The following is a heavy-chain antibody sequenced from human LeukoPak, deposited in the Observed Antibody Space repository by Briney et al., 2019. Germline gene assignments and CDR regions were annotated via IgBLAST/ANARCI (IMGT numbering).Heavy chain of an antibody. D-gene: IGHD6-19*01. Sequence: SETLSFTCAVYGGSFSDYYWTWIRQPPGKGLEWIGEINHSGSTNYNPSLKSRVTISLDTSKYQFSLKLSPVTAADTAVYYCARPSKSGWGAFDIWGQGTMVTVSS. CDR2: INHSGST. CDR3: ARPSKSGWGAFDI. CDR1: GGSFSDYY. V-gene: IGHV4-34*01. J-gene: IGHJ3*02.